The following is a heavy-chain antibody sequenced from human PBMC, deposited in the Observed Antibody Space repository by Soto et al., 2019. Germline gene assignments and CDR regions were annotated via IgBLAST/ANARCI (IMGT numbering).Heavy chain of an antibody. CDR1: GGSISSSSYY. D-gene: IGHD3-10*01. Sequence: QLQLQESGPGLVKPSETLSLTCTVSGGSISSSSYYWGWIRQHPGKGLEWIGSIYYSGSTYYNPSLKSRVTISVDTSKNQFSLKLSSVTAADTAVYYCAKGGSGSYSNAFDIWGQGTMVTVSS. CDR2: IYYSGST. CDR3: AKGGSGSYSNAFDI. J-gene: IGHJ3*02. V-gene: IGHV4-39*01.